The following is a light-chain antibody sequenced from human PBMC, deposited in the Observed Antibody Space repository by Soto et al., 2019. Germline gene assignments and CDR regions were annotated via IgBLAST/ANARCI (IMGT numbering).Light chain of an antibody. CDR2: GAS. CDR3: QQFGSSPPIN. CDR1: QSVSNY. Sequence: EIVLTQSPGTLSLSPVERATLSCVVSQSVSNYLAWYQQKPGQAPRLLIYGASNRATGIPDRFSGSGSGTDFTLTISRLEPEDFAVYYCQQFGSSPPINFGQGTRLEIK. J-gene: IGKJ5*01. V-gene: IGKV3-20*01.